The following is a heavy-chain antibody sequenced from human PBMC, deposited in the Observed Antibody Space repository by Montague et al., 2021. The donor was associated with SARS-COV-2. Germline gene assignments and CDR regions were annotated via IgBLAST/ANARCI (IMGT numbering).Heavy chain of an antibody. V-gene: IGHV3-48*03. D-gene: IGHD5-24*01. Sequence: SLSLSCSASGFTFSSYEMNWVRQAPGKGLEWVSYISSSGSTIYYADSVKGRFTISRDNAKNSLYLQMNSLRAEDTAVYYCASEMATIEYYYYGMDVWGQGTTATVSS. J-gene: IGHJ6*02. CDR3: ASEMATIEYYYYGMDV. CDR2: ISSSGSTI. CDR1: GFTFSSYE.